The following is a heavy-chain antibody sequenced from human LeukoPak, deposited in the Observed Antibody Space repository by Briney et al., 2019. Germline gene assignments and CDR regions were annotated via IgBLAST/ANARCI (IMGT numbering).Heavy chain of an antibody. D-gene: IGHD6-13*01. V-gene: IGHV3-23*01. CDR1: GFSFSDYA. CDR2: LSSSDNT. J-gene: IGHJ4*02. CDR3: ARNFLTTSGTMGGY. Sequence: GGSLRLSCAASGFSFSDYAMSWVHQSPGKGLEWVSGLSSSDNTYYIDSVKGRFTISKDNSNNLYLQMNSLRVEDMAVYYCARNFLTTSGTMGGYWGQGTPVTVSS.